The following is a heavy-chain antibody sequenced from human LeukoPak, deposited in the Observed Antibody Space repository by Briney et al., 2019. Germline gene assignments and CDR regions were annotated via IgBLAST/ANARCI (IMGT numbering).Heavy chain of an antibody. V-gene: IGHV4-61*02. CDR1: GGSISSGSYY. J-gene: IGHJ6*03. CDR3: ARVRTIVVVVHYYYYMDV. D-gene: IGHD2-2*01. CDR2: IYTSGST. Sequence: SQTLSLTCTVSGGSISSGSYYWSWIRQPPGKGLEWIGRIYTSGSTNYNPSLKRLVTISLDTSKNQFSLKLSSVTAADTAVYYCARVRTIVVVVHYYYYMDVWGKGTTVTVSS.